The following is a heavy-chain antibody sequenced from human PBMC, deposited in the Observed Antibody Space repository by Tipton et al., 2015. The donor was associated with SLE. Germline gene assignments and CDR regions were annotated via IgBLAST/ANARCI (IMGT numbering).Heavy chain of an antibody. D-gene: IGHD6-13*01. CDR1: GGSISGGHYY. J-gene: IGHJ4*02. CDR2: IYSSGST. CDR3: ARDHSSSWYLDY. V-gene: IGHV4-61*02. Sequence: LRLSCTVSGGSISGGHYYWTWIRQAAGKGPEWIGRIYSSGSTNYNPSLKSRVTISVDTSKNQFSLKLSSVTAADTAVYYCARDHSSSWYLDYWGQGTLVTVSS.